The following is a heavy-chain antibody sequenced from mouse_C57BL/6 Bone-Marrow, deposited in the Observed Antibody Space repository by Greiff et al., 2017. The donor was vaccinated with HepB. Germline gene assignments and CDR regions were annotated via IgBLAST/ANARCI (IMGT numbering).Heavy chain of an antibody. D-gene: IGHD1-1*01. CDR3: ARQGYYYGSYWYFDV. CDR2: ISSGGSYT. V-gene: IGHV5-6*01. J-gene: IGHJ1*03. Sequence: EVKLMESGGDSVKPGGSLKLSCAASGFTFSSYGMSWVRQTPDKRLEWVATISSGGSYTYYPDSVKGRFTISRDNAKNTLYLQMSSLKSEDTAMYYCARQGYYYGSYWYFDVWGTGTTVTVSS. CDR1: GFTFSSYG.